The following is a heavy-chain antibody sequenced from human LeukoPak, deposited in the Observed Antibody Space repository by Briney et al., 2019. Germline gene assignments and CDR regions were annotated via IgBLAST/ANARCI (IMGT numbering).Heavy chain of an antibody. CDR1: GVTLSPYG. V-gene: IGHV3-30*18. D-gene: IGHD4-23*01. CDR3: AKEFHGGTFDI. CDR2: ISYEGGTQ. J-gene: IGHJ3*02. Sequence: GMSLRLSCAASGVTLSPYGMHWVRQAPGKGLEWVAVISYEGGTQHYADSVKGRFIISRDNPRNTLYLQMNILRTEDTAVYYCAKEFHGGTFDIWGQGTMVTVSS.